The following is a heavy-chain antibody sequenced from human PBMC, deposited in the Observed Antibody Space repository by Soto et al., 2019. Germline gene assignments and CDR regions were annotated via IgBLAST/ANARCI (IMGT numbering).Heavy chain of an antibody. CDR2: IWYDGSNE. V-gene: IGHV3-33*01. CDR1: GFTFSNYV. Sequence: GGSLRLSCAASGFTFSNYVMHWVRQAPGKGLEWVAVIWYDGSNEYYADSVKGRFTISRDNSKNTLYLEMNSLRAEDTAVYYCARDLNRGRSCPFDYWGQGTLVTVSS. CDR3: ARDLNRGRSCPFDY. D-gene: IGHD2-15*01. J-gene: IGHJ4*02.